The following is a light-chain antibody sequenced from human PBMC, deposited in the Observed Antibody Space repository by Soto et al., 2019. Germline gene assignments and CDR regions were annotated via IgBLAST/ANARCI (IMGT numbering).Light chain of an antibody. CDR2: DVS. CDR1: TSDVGRYNY. V-gene: IGLV2-14*01. J-gene: IGLJ1*01. CDR3: NSYTISSTYV. Sequence: QSALTQPASVSGSPGQSITISCTGTTSDVGRYNYVSWYQQHPGKAPKLIIYDVSNRPSGVSNRFSGSKSGNTASLTISGLQAEDEADYYCNSYTISSTYVFGTGTKLTVL.